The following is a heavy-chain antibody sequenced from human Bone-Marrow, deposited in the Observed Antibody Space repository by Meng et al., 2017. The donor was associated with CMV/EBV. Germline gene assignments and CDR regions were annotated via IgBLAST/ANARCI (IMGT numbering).Heavy chain of an antibody. D-gene: IGHD2-2*01. CDR3: ASSGLYCSSTSCYEGIGDYFDY. J-gene: IGHJ4*02. CDR2: IKQDGSEK. CDR1: GFTFSSYW. V-gene: IGHV3-7*01. Sequence: GGSLRLSCAASGFTFSSYWMSWVRHAPGKGLEWVANIKQDGSEKFYVDSVKGRFTISRDNAKNSLYLQMNSLRAEDTAVYYCASSGLYCSSTSCYEGIGDYFDYWGQGTLVTVYS.